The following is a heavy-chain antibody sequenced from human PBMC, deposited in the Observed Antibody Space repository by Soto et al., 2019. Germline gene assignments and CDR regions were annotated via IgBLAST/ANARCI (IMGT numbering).Heavy chain of an antibody. J-gene: IGHJ4*02. V-gene: IGHV4-31*03. CDR1: GGSISSGGYY. Sequence: SETLSLTCTVSGGSISSGGYYWSWIRQHPGKGLEWIGYIYYSGSTYYNPSLKSRVTISVDTSKNQFSLKLSSVTAADTAVYYCARGPGTMAQIDYWGQGTLVTVSS. CDR2: IYYSGST. D-gene: IGHD3-10*01. CDR3: ARGPGTMAQIDY.